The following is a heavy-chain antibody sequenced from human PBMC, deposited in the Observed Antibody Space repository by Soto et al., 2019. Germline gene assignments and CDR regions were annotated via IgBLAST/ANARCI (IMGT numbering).Heavy chain of an antibody. J-gene: IGHJ4*02. Sequence: LSLTCTVSGGSISRSTYYWGWIRQPPGKGLEWIGSIYYSESTYYRPSLKSRVTISVDTSKNQFSLKLSSVTAADTAVYYCARDKALEVLDSDGFDYWGQGTLVTVSS. CDR3: ARDKALEVLDSDGFDY. CDR2: IYYSEST. D-gene: IGHD2-8*02. CDR1: GGSISRSTYY. V-gene: IGHV4-39*07.